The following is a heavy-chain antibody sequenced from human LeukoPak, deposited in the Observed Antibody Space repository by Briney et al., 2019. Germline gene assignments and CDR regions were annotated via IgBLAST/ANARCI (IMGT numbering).Heavy chain of an antibody. D-gene: IGHD2/OR15-2a*01. Sequence: GVTLRLSCAASGFTFSRYWMHGLRQAPGKGRVWVSRISTDGRSTSYADSVKGRYTISRDNGKNTLYLQMNSLSAEDTAVYYCASYLTSIPSGMDVWGQGTTVTVSS. V-gene: IGHV3-74*01. CDR2: ISTDGRST. CDR1: GFTFSRYW. J-gene: IGHJ6*02. CDR3: ASYLTSIPSGMDV.